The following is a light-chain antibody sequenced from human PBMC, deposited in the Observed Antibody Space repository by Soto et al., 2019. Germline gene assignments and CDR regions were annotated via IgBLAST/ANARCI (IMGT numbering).Light chain of an antibody. V-gene: IGKV1-12*01. J-gene: IGKJ2*01. Sequence: DIRMTSSPSSVSASVGDRVTITCRAGQDIRSWLNWYQQKPGKAPELLIYAASTLHSGVPARFRGSGSGTDFTLTISSLQPEDFSTYYCHQANAFPHTFGQGTKLEIK. CDR3: HQANAFPHT. CDR2: AAS. CDR1: QDIRSW.